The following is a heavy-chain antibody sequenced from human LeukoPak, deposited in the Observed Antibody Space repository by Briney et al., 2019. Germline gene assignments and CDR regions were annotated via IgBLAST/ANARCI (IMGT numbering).Heavy chain of an antibody. D-gene: IGHD3-10*01. CDR2: IYYSGST. Sequence: SETLSLTCTVSGGSISSGGYSWSWIRQHPGKGLEWIGYIYYSGSTYYNPSLKSRVTISVDTSKNQFSLKLSFVTAADTAVYYCARGPRHAQYYYGSGSYLDYWGQGTLVTVSS. V-gene: IGHV4-31*03. CDR1: GGSISSGGYS. J-gene: IGHJ4*02. CDR3: ARGPRHAQYYYGSGSYLDY.